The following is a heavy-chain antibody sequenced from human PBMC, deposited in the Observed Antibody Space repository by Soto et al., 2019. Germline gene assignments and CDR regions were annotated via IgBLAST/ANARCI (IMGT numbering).Heavy chain of an antibody. CDR3: ATWRTYSGSYCFDY. D-gene: IGHD1-26*01. CDR1: GGTFKTYT. V-gene: IGHV1-69*06. J-gene: IGHJ4*02. Sequence: QVQLVQSGAELQKPGSSVNVSCAASGGTFKTYTINWVRQAPGQGLEWIGQIIPMYDSANYAQRFQGRVTISADKSTNIAYMELSGLRSEDTALYYCATWRTYSGSYCFDYWGQGPLVSVSS. CDR2: IIPMYDSA.